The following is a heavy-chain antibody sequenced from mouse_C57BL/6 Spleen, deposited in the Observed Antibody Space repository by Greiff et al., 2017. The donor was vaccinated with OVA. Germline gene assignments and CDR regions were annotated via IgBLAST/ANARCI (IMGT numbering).Heavy chain of an antibody. J-gene: IGHJ1*03. CDR2: INPSNGGT. D-gene: IGHD2-3*01. V-gene: IGHV1-53*01. Sequence: QVQLQQSGTELVKPGASVKLSCKASGYTFTSYWMHWVKQRPGQGLEWIGNINPSNGGTNYNEKFKSKATLTVDKSSSTAYMQLSSLTSEDSAVYYCARVGWLLPTFDVWGTGTTVTVSS. CDR3: ARVGWLLPTFDV. CDR1: GYTFTSYW.